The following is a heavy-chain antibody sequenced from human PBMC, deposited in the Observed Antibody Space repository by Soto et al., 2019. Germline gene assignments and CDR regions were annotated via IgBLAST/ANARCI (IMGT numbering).Heavy chain of an antibody. D-gene: IGHD2-8*01. CDR2: ISFNGDVT. CDR1: GFSFSAYY. Sequence: GGSLRLSCAASGFSFSAYYMSWIRQAPGKGLEWVSYISFNGDVTRYSDSVEGRFTVSRDNAKKSLYLQMNSLRVEDTAVYYCARENGHPGHNYAMDVWGQGTTVTVSS. CDR3: ARENGHPGHNYAMDV. V-gene: IGHV3-11*01. J-gene: IGHJ6*02.